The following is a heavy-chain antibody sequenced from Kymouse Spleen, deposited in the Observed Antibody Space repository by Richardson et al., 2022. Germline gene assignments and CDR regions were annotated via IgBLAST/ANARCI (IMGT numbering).Heavy chain of an antibody. D-gene: IGHD5-18,IGHD2-15*01,IGHD2-2*02. V-gene: IGHV3-9*01. Sequence: EVQLVESGGGLVQPGRSLRLSCAASGFTFDDYAMHWVRQAPGKGLEWVSGISWNSGSIGYADSVKGRFTISRDNAKNSLYLQMNSLRAEDTALYYCAKEDSFLFDYWGQGTLVTVSS. CDR1: GFTFDDYA. CDR2: ISWNSGSI. CDR3: AKEDSFLFDY. J-gene: IGHJ4*02.